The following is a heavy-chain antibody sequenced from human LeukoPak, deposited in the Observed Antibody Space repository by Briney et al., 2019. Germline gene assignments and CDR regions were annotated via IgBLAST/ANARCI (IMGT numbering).Heavy chain of an antibody. CDR2: INHSGST. J-gene: IGHJ5*02. Sequence: SETLSLTCAVYGGSFSGYYWSWIRQPPGKGLEWIGGINHSGSTNYNPSLKSRVTISVDTSKNQFSLKLSSVTAADTAVYYCARHIRITIFGVVTKTEGFDPWGQGTLVTVSS. CDR1: GGSFSGYY. D-gene: IGHD3-3*01. CDR3: ARHIRITIFGVVTKTEGFDP. V-gene: IGHV4-34*01.